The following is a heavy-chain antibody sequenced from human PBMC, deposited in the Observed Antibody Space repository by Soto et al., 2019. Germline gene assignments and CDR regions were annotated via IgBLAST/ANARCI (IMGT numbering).Heavy chain of an antibody. J-gene: IGHJ6*02. CDR2: IYYSGST. Sequence: QVQLQESGPGLVKPSETLSLTCTVSCDSVNTGSCYWSWIRQPPGRGLEWIGYIYYSGSTKYNPSLESRVTISIDPSKHQLFLKLSAVTAADTAVYYWARDDVTLLHYGMDVWGQGTTVTVSS. CDR3: ARDDVTLLHYGMDV. D-gene: IGHD4-4*01. CDR1: CDSVNTGSCY. V-gene: IGHV4-61*01.